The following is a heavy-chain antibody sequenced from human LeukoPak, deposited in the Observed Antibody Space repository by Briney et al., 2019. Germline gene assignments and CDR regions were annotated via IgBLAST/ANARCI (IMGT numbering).Heavy chain of an antibody. CDR3: ARVPYYGSSGFDFDY. Sequence: PGGSLRLSCAASGFTFSSYAMSWVRQAPGKGLEWVSAISGSGGSTYYADSVKGRFTISRDNSKNTLYLQMNSLRAEDTAVYYCARVPYYGSSGFDFDYWGQGSLVTVSS. J-gene: IGHJ4*02. D-gene: IGHD3-22*01. CDR1: GFTFSSYA. V-gene: IGHV3-23*01. CDR2: ISGSGGST.